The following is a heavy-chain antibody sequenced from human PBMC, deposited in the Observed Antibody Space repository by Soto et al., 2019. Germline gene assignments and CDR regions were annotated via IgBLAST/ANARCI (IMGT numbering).Heavy chain of an antibody. CDR2: ISSREVTV. J-gene: IGHJ4*02. D-gene: IGHD6-19*01. V-gene: IGHV3-11*01. CDR3: ARVSASGWHVNGRDYFDS. CDR1: GFTFSNYY. Sequence: GTLGLSCAASGFTFSNYYMTWIRQAPGKGLECLSYISSREVTVYYADSVKGRFTISRDNTKNSLYLQMTTLRDEDTAVYYCARVSASGWHVNGRDYFDSWGQGTLVTVYS.